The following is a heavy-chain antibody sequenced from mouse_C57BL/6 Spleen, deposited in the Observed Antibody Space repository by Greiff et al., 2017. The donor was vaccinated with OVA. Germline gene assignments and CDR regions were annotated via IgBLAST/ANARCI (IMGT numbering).Heavy chain of an antibody. CDR1: GYTFTSYW. D-gene: IGHD1-1*01. J-gene: IGHJ1*03. CDR3: AREGNYYGSSSYWYFDV. Sequence: QVQLQQPGAELVKPGASVKLSCKASGYTFTSYWMHWVKQRPGQGLEWIGMIHPNSGSTNYNEKFKSKATLTVDKSSSTAYMQLSSLTSEDSAVYYCAREGNYYGSSSYWYFDVWGTGTTVTVSS. V-gene: IGHV1-64*01. CDR2: IHPNSGST.